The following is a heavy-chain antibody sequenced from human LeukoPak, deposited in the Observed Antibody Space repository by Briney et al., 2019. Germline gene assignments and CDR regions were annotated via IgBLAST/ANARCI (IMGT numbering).Heavy chain of an antibody. CDR3: ATMGDCSSTSCYFPDGMDV. V-gene: IGHV3-23*01. Sequence: GGSLRLSCAASGFTFSSYAMSWVRQAPGKGLEWVSAISGSGGSTYYADSVKGRFTISRDNSKNTLYLQMNSLRAEDTAVYYCATMGDCSSTSCYFPDGMDVWGQGTTVTVSS. CDR2: ISGSGGST. J-gene: IGHJ6*02. D-gene: IGHD2-2*01. CDR1: GFTFSSYA.